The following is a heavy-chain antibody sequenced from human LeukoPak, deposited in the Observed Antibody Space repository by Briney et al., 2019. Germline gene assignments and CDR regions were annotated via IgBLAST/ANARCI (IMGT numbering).Heavy chain of an antibody. CDR2: INTNTGNP. J-gene: IGHJ2*01. CDR3: ARDWERWYFDL. CDR1: GYTFTSYA. V-gene: IGHV7-4-1*02. D-gene: IGHD1-26*01. Sequence: ASVKVSCKASGYTFTSYAMHWVRQAPGQGLEGMGWINTNTGNPTYAQGFTGRFVFSLDTSVNTAYLQISSLKAEDTAVYYCARDWERWYFDLWGRGTLVTVSS.